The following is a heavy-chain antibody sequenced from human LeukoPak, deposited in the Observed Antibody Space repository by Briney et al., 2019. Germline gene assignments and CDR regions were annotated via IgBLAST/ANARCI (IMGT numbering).Heavy chain of an antibody. CDR2: IYSGGST. V-gene: IGHV3-66*02. J-gene: IGHJ6*03. Sequence: GGSLRLSCAASGFTVSSNYMSWVRQAPGKGLEWVSVIYSGGSTYYADSVKGRFTISRDNSKNTLYLQMNSLRAEDTAVYSCARELWLSPRYYYYYMDVWGKGTTVTVSS. CDR1: GFTVSSNY. D-gene: IGHD6-19*01. CDR3: ARELWLSPRYYYYYMDV.